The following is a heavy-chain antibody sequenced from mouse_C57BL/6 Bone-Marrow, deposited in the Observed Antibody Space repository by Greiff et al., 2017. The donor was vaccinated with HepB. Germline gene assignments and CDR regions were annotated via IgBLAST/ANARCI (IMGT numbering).Heavy chain of an antibody. CDR2: ISSGSSTI. CDR3: ARGLLWFAY. J-gene: IGHJ3*01. Sequence: DVQLLQSGAGLVKPGGSLKLSCAASGFTFSDYGMHWVRQDPEKGLEWVAYISSGSSTIYYADTVRGRFTISRDNAKNTLFLQMTSLRSEDTAMYYCARGLLWFAYWGQGTLVPVSA. V-gene: IGHV5-17*01. CDR1: GFTFSDYG.